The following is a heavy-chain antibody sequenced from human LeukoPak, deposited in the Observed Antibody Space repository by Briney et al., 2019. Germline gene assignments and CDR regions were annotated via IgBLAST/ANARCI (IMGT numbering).Heavy chain of an antibody. CDR1: KFTFSSYW. J-gene: IGHJ4*02. CDR3: ARGVVVVKGKSLFDY. CDR2: ISSSSSYI. Sequence: GGSLRLSCAASKFTFSSYWMSWVRQAPGKGLEWVSSISSSSSYIYYADSVKGRFTISRDNAKNSLYLQMNSLRAEDTAVYYCARGVVVVKGKSLFDYWGQGTLVTVSS. V-gene: IGHV3-21*01. D-gene: IGHD3-22*01.